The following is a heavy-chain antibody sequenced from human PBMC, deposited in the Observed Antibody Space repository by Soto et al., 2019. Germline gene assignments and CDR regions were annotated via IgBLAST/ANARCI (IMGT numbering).Heavy chain of an antibody. CDR1: GGTFSSYA. V-gene: IGHV1-69*13. CDR2: IIPIFGTA. D-gene: IGHD2-2*02. CDR3: ARAIVVVPAAIGWFDP. Sequence: SVKVSCKASGGTFSSYAISWVRQAPGQGLEWMGGIIPIFGTANYAQKFQGRVTITADESTSTAYMELSSLRSEDTAVYYCARAIVVVPAAIGWFDPWGQGTLVTVSS. J-gene: IGHJ5*02.